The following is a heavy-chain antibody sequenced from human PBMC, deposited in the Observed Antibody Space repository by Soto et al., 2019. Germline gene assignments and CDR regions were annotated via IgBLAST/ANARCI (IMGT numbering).Heavy chain of an antibody. J-gene: IGHJ4*02. CDR2: ISGSGDST. V-gene: IGHV3-23*01. D-gene: IGHD4-17*01. CDR1: RFTFSSYA. CDR3: AKDQAVYGDSFDY. Sequence: EVQLLESGGGLVQPGGSLRLSCAASRFTFSSYAMNWVRQAPGKGLEWVSAISGSGDSTYYADSVKGRFTISRDNSRNTLYLQMNTLRAEDTVVYYCAKDQAVYGDSFDYWGQGTLVTVSS.